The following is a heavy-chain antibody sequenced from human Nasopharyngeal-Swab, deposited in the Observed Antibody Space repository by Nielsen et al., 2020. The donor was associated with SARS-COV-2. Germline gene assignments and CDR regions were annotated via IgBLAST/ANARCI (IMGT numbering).Heavy chain of an antibody. V-gene: IGHV3-48*02. D-gene: IGHD1-26*01. CDR3: AREFEATGATYLDS. Sequence: GGSLRLSCAASGFTFSSYWMNWVRQAPGKGLEWVSYITSSSATKYYADSVKGRFTVSRDNAKNLLYLQMSSMRDEDTAVYYCAREFEATGATYLDSWGLGTLVTVSS. CDR1: GFTFSSYW. CDR2: ITSSSATK. J-gene: IGHJ4*02.